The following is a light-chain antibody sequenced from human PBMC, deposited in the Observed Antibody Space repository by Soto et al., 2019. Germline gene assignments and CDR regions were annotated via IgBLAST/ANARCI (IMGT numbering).Light chain of an antibody. J-gene: IGKJ2*01. CDR2: GAS. CDR3: QQYGSSPLYT. V-gene: IGKV3-20*01. Sequence: EIVLTQSPGTLSLSPGERATLSCRASQSVSSSYLAWYQQKPGQAPRLLIYGASSRSTGIPDRFSGSGSGSTVPLTISRAEPAEFGVYYCQQYGSSPLYTFGRGTKLEIK. CDR1: QSVSSSY.